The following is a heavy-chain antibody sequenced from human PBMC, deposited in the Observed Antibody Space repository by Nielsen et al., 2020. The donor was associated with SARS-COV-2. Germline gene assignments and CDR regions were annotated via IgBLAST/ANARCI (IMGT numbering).Heavy chain of an antibody. Sequence: SETLSLTCAVSGDSVSSHDWWTWVRQSPGKGLEWIGEVSHSGSTNYNPPLKSRVTLSMDKSKNQFSLRLTSVSAADTAVYFCARGDLVVVPSPLLGLGPIFYYFCLDVWGKGTTVIVSS. CDR2: VSHSGST. D-gene: IGHD2-2*02. V-gene: IGHV4-4*02. J-gene: IGHJ6*03. CDR3: ARGDLVVVPSPLLGLGPIFYYFCLDV. CDR1: GDSVSSHDW.